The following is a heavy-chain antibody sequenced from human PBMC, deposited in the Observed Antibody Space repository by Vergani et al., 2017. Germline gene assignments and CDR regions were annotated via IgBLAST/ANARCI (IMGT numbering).Heavy chain of an antibody. CDR2: IYTSGGT. Sequence: QVQLQESGPGLVKPSQTLSLTCAVSGGSISSGRYYWSWIRQPAGKGLEWIGRIYTSGGTNYNPSLKSRVTISVDTSKNQFSLRLSSVTAADTAVYYCARAGDGRRYDSSGYYADDAFDIWGQGTMVTVSS. J-gene: IGHJ3*02. V-gene: IGHV4-61*02. CDR3: ARAGDGRRYDSSGYYADDAFDI. CDR1: GGSISSGRYY. D-gene: IGHD3-22*01.